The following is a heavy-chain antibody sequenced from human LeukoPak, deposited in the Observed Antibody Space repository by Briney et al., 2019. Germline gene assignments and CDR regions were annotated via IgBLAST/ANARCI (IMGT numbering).Heavy chain of an antibody. Sequence: GASVKVSCKASGYTFTSYGISWVRQAPGQGLEWMGGFDPGDDETIYAQKFQGRVTMTEDTSTDTAYLELSSLRSEDTAVYYCARNPLVVPAAIWYNEFDPWGQGTLVTVSS. J-gene: IGHJ5*02. CDR3: ARNPLVVPAAIWYNEFDP. D-gene: IGHD2-2*02. CDR2: FDPGDDET. CDR1: GYTFTSYG. V-gene: IGHV1-24*01.